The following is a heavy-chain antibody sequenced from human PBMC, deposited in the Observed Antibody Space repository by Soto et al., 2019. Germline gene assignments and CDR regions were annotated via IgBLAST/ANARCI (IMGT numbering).Heavy chain of an antibody. CDR2: IYYSGST. V-gene: IGHV4-31*03. J-gene: IGHJ6*02. Sequence: SETLSLTCTVSGGSISSGGYYWSWIRQHPGKGLEWIGYIYYSGSTYYNPSLKSRVTISVDTSKNQFSLKLSSVTAADTAVYYCARDYYDSSGYPDNGGMDVWGQGTTVTVS. CDR1: GGSISSGGYY. CDR3: ARDYYDSSGYPDNGGMDV. D-gene: IGHD3-22*01.